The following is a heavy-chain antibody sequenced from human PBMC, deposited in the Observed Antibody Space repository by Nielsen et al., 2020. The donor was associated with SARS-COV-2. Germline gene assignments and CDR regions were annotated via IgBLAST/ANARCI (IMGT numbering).Heavy chain of an antibody. Sequence: GGSLRLSRAASGFTFNNFGFYWVRQAPGKGLEWVASISYEGSQKYYAESLTGRFTVSRDTSKNTVYLQMNSLSVEDTAVYHCAKRRAVFMLTFGGEGAMDVWGQGTTVSVSS. CDR3: AKRRAVFMLTFGGEGAMDV. CDR2: ISYEGSQK. V-gene: IGHV3-30*18. J-gene: IGHJ6*02. CDR1: GFTFNNFG. D-gene: IGHD3-16*01.